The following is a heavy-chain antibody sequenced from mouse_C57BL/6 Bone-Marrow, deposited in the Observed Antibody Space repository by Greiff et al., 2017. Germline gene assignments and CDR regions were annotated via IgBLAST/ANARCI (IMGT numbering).Heavy chain of an antibody. Sequence: EVHLVESGGDLVKPGGSLKLSCAASGFTFSSYGMSWVRQTPDKRLEWVATISSGGSYTYYPDSVKGRFTISRDNAKNTLYLQMRSLKAEDTAMYYCAIMITTFAYWGQGTLVTVSA. CDR2: ISSGGSYT. J-gene: IGHJ3*01. CDR1: GFTFSSYG. D-gene: IGHD2-4*01. CDR3: AIMITTFAY. V-gene: IGHV5-6*01.